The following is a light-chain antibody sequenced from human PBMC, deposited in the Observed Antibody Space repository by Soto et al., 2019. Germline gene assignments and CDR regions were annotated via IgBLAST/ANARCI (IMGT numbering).Light chain of an antibody. CDR3: QQYGSSLTWT. CDR1: QSVSSSY. Sequence: EIVLTQSPGTLSLSPGERATLSCRASQSVSSSYLAWYQQKPGQAXXLPTYGASSRATGIPDRFSGSVSGTDFTLTISRLEPEDFAVYYGQQYGSSLTWTFGQGTKVDIK. V-gene: IGKV3-20*01. CDR2: GAS. J-gene: IGKJ1*01.